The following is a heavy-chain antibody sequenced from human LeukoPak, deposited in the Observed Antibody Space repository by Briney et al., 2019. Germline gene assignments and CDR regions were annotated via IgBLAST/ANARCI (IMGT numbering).Heavy chain of an antibody. CDR3: ARQRASSYSSSWYPDY. Sequence: GESLKISCKGSGYSFTSYWIGWVRQMPGKGLEWMRIIYPGDSDTRYSPSFQGQVTISADKPISTAYLQWSSLKASDTAMYYCARQRASSYSSSWYPDYWGQGTLVTVSS. V-gene: IGHV5-51*01. J-gene: IGHJ4*02. D-gene: IGHD6-13*01. CDR2: IYPGDSDT. CDR1: GYSFTSYW.